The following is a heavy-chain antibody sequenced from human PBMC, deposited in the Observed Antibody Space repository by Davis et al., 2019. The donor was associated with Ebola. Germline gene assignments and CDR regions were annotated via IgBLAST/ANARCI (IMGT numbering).Heavy chain of an antibody. Sequence: PGGSLRLSCAASGFTFSTYGMHWVRHAPGKGLVWVSRISHDGTITTYADSVKGRFTVSRDNAKNTLYLEMNSLTAEDTAVYYCSRDVNFEFYDYWGQGTLVTVSS. D-gene: IGHD1-20*01. V-gene: IGHV3-74*01. CDR2: ISHDGTIT. CDR3: SRDVNFEFYDY. J-gene: IGHJ4*02. CDR1: GFTFSTYG.